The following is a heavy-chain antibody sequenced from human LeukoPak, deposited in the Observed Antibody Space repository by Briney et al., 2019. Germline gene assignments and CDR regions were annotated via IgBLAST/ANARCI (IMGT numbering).Heavy chain of an antibody. CDR1: GFRVSDNY. V-gene: IGHV3-53*01. J-gene: IGHJ3*02. D-gene: IGHD3-10*01. CDR2: LYIDATT. CDR3: VTHELKDAFDI. Sequence: PGGSLRLSCVASGFRVSDNYMNWVRQAPGKGPEWVSVLYIDATTFYADTVKGRFTISRDDAKNTLFLQMNSLRVDDTAVYYCVTHELKDAFDIWGQGTMVTVSS.